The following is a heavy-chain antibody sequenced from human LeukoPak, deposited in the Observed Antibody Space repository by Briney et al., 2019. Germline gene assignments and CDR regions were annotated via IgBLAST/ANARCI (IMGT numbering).Heavy chain of an antibody. CDR3: ARRHHFGFLDS. Sequence: GGSLRLSCAASGVMSPSYWMTWVRQAPGKGLEWVANIKQDGSEKYYVDSVKGRFTISRDNAKNSVYLQMNSLRAEDTAVYYCARRHHFGFLDSWGQGTLVTVSS. J-gene: IGHJ4*02. D-gene: IGHD3-10*01. CDR2: IKQDGSEK. V-gene: IGHV3-7*04. CDR1: GVMSPSYW.